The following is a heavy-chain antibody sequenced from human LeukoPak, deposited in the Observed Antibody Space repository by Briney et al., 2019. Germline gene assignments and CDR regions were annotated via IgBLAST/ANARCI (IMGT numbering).Heavy chain of an antibody. V-gene: IGHV4-59*01. J-gene: IGHJ4*02. CDR3: ARGTGKRLDY. Sequence: KPSETLSLTCTVSGDSISSYSWSWLRQPPGKGLEWIGYIYSSGSTTYNPSLKSRVTISVDTSENQFSLKLSSVTAADTAVYYCARGTGKRLDYWGQGTLVTVSS. CDR1: GDSISSYS. D-gene: IGHD2-8*02. CDR2: IYSSGST.